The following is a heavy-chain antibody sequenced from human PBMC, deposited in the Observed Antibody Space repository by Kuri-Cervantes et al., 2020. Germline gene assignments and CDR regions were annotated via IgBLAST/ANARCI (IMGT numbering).Heavy chain of an antibody. CDR2: VYYNGIT. D-gene: IGHD7-27*01. J-gene: IGHJ4*02. CDR3: ARGPWGHFDY. CDR1: GGSISGYY. V-gene: IGHV4-59*01. Sequence: SETLSLTCTVSGGSISGYYWNWIRQPPGKGLEWIGYVYYNGITNYNPSLKSRVTISLDAPKNQFSLKLTSVTAADTAVYYCARGPWGHFDYWGQGTLVTVSS.